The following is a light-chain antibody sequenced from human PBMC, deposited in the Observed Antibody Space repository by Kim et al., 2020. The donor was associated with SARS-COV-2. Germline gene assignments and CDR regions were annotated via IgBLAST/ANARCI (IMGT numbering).Light chain of an antibody. Sequence: PGQSVTISCTGSSRDIGAYENVSWYKKHPGKAPKLLISEVTKRSSGVPDRFSGSRSGNTASLTVSGLQVEDEADYYCCSYARTSYVFGTGTKVTVL. J-gene: IGLJ1*01. CDR1: SRDIGAYEN. CDR3: CSYARTSYV. V-gene: IGLV2-8*01. CDR2: EVT.